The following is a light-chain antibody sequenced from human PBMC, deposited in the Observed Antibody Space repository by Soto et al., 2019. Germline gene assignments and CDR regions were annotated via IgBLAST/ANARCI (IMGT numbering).Light chain of an antibody. CDR1: QNIRGNE. CDR3: QDYGTSHPWT. Sequence: EVVLTLSPGALSLSPGEGVTLSCRASQNIRGNELAWYRQKRGQAPRLLIYGGSSRAEGIPDRFSGRGTGTNFTLTISRLEPEDSAVYYCQDYGTSHPWTFGQGTKLEIK. J-gene: IGKJ1*01. CDR2: GGS. V-gene: IGKV3-20*01.